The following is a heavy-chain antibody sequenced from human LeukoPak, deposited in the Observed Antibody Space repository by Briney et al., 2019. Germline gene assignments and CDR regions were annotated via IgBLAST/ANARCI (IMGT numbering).Heavy chain of an antibody. CDR2: IWDDGSYK. D-gene: IGHD1-26*01. J-gene: IGHJ4*02. Sequence: GGSPRLSCAASGFSFSNYGMHWVRQAPGKGLEWVAVIWDDGSYKYYADSVKGRFTISRDNSKNTLYLQMNSLRAEDTAVYYCAKPTSGSGSFLIDYWGQGTLVTVFS. CDR1: GFSFSNYG. V-gene: IGHV3-33*06. CDR3: AKPTSGSGSFLIDY.